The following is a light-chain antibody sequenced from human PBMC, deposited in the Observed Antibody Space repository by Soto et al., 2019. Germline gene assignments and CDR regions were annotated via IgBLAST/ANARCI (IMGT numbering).Light chain of an antibody. Sequence: DIQMTQSPSTLSGSVGDTVTVTCRASQSIGRWLAWYQQKPGKAPKLLIYDASSLESGVPSRFSGSGSGTEFTLTITSLRPDDFATYYCQQSYSILWTFGQGTKVDIK. V-gene: IGKV1-5*01. CDR1: QSIGRW. CDR3: QQSYSILWT. J-gene: IGKJ1*01. CDR2: DAS.